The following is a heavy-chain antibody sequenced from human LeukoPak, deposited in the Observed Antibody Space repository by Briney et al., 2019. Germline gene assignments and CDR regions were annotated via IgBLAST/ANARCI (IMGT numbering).Heavy chain of an antibody. V-gene: IGHV4-38-2*02. J-gene: IGHJ5*02. CDR1: GYSISSGYY. CDR3: ARDPGRYGDYPWLSWLDP. Sequence: PSETLSLTCTVSGYSISSGYYWGWIRQPPGKGLEWIGSIYHSGSTYYNPSLKSRVTISVDTSKNQFSLKLSSVTAADTAVYYCARDPGRYGDYPWLSWLDPWGQGTLVTVSS. D-gene: IGHD4-17*01. CDR2: IYHSGST.